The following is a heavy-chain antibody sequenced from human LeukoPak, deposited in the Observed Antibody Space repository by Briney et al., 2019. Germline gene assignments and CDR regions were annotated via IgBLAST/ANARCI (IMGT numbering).Heavy chain of an antibody. V-gene: IGHV3-53*01. D-gene: IGHD6-13*01. CDR3: ARDGAAAATGIGA. Sequence: GGSLRLSCAASGFTLSNHYMNWVRQAPEKGLEWVSLNYSGGSTYYADSVKGRFTISRDNYKNTLSLQMNSLRAEHTAVYYCARDGAAAATGIGAWGQGTLVTVSS. J-gene: IGHJ5*02. CDR1: GFTLSNHY. CDR2: NYSGGST.